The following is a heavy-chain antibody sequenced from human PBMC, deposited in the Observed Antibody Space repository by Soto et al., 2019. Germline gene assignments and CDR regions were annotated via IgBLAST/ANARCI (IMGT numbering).Heavy chain of an antibody. CDR3: ARDPAP. CDR1: GGSITRGGYY. Sequence: SETLSLTCTVSGGSITRGGYYWGWIRQHPGKGLEWIGYIYNSGTTYYNPSLKSRVTISVDTSKNQFSLKLTSVTAADTAVYYCARDPAPWGQGTLVTVSS. J-gene: IGHJ5*02. CDR2: IYNSGTT. V-gene: IGHV4-31*03.